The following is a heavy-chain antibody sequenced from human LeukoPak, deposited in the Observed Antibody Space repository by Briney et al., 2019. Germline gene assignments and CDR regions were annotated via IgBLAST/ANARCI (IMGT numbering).Heavy chain of an antibody. Sequence: PGGSLRLSCAASGFTFSSYWMTWVRQAPGRGLEWVANIKQDGSEKYYVDSVKGRFTISRDNAKNSLYLQMNSLRAEDTAVYYCARESNWNYVDFDYWGQGTLVTVSS. CDR3: ARESNWNYVDFDY. CDR2: IKQDGSEK. J-gene: IGHJ4*02. V-gene: IGHV3-7*01. D-gene: IGHD1-7*01. CDR1: GFTFSSYW.